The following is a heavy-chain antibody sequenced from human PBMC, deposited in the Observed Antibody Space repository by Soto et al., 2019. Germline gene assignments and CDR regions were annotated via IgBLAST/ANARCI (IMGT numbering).Heavy chain of an antibody. CDR1: GGTFSSYA. J-gene: IGHJ4*02. CDR3: VRDLPSKQVAAAFDY. V-gene: IGHV1-69*01. Sequence: QVPLVQSGAEVKKPGSSVKVSCKASGGTFSSYAISWVRQAPGQGLEWMGGIIPIFGTANYAQKFQGRVTITADESTSTAYMELSSLRSEDTAVYYCVRDLPSKQVAAAFDYWGQGTLVTVSS. CDR2: IIPIFGTA. D-gene: IGHD6-13*01.